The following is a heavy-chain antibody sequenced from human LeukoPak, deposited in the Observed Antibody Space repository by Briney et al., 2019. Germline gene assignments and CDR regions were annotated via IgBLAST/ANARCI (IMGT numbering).Heavy chain of an antibody. CDR2: IYYSGST. D-gene: IGHD7-27*01. CDR3: ARDTPGLRY. CDR1: GGSISSYY. V-gene: IGHV4-59*01. J-gene: IGHJ4*02. Sequence: SETLSLTCTVSGGSISSYYWSWIRQPPGKGLEWIGYIYYSGSTNYNPSLKSRVTISVDTSKNQFSLKLSSVTAADTAVYYCARDTPGLRYWGQGTLVTVSS.